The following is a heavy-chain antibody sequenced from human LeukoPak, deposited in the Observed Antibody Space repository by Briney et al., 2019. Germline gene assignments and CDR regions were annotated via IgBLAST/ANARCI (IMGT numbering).Heavy chain of an antibody. D-gene: IGHD2-15*01. J-gene: IGHJ6*02. Sequence: SETLSLTCAVYGGSFSGYYWSWIRQPPGKGLEWIGVINHSGSTNYNPSLKSRVTISVDTSKNQFSLKLSSVTAADTAVYYCALDVVVVAATLVGPSSGMDVWGQGTTVTVSS. V-gene: IGHV4-34*01. CDR2: INHSGST. CDR1: GGSFSGYY. CDR3: ALDVVVVAATLVGPSSGMDV.